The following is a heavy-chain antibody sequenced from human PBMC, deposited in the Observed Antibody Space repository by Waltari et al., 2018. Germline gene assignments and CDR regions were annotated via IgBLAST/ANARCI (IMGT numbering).Heavy chain of an antibody. CDR1: GGSISDSY. CDR3: AREGNLLGQSSYYYHMDV. CDR2: IYTSGSR. Sequence: QVQLQESGPGLVTPSETLSLTCTVSGGSISDSYLTWLRQPPGKGLEGIGYIYTSGSRRYNPSLQHRVTIFLDTSQNQFSLHLNSVTAADTAVYYCAREGNLLGQSSYYYHMDVWGKGTTVTVSS. J-gene: IGHJ6*03. V-gene: IGHV4-4*08. D-gene: IGHD1-7*01.